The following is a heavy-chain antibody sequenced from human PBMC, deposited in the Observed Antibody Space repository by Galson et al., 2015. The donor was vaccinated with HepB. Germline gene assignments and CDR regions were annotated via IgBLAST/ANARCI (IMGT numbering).Heavy chain of an antibody. CDR3: ARRGAGLDYDSSGYYLDY. CDR2: INPRVGSR. V-gene: IGHV1-46*01. D-gene: IGHD3-22*01. J-gene: IGHJ4*02. CDR1: GYIFTSYS. Sequence: SVKVSCKASGYIFTSYSMHWVRQAPGQGLEWMGIINPRVGSRSYAQKFQGRVTMTRDTSTSTVYMELSSLRSEDTAVYYCARRGAGLDYDSSGYYLDYWGQGTLVTVSS.